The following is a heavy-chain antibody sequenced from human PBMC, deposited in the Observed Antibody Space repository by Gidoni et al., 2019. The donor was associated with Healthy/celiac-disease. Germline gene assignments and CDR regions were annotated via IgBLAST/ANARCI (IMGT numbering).Heavy chain of an antibody. J-gene: IGHJ6*02. D-gene: IGHD6-19*01. V-gene: IGHV1-69*01. CDR2: IIPIFGTA. CDR1: AGTFSSYA. Sequence: QVPLVQSGAEVKKPGSSVQVSCKASAGTFSSYAISWVRQAPGQGLEWMGGIIPIFGTANYAQKFQGRVTITADESTSTAYMELSSLRSEDTAVYYCASGFIAVAGSGMDVWGQGTTVTVSS. CDR3: ASGFIAVAGSGMDV.